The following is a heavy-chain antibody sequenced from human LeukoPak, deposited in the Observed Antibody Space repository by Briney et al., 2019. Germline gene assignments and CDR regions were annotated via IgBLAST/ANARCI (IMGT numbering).Heavy chain of an antibody. CDR2: ISYDGSNK. V-gene: IGHV3-30*04. Sequence: SGGSLRLSCAASGFTFSSYAMHWVRQAPGKGLEWVALISYDGSNKYYAESVKGRFTISRDNSKNTLYLQMNSLRAEDRAVYYCARSPVIYCSGGSGECYFDYWGQGTLVTVSS. CDR3: ARSPVIYCSGGSGECYFDY. J-gene: IGHJ4*02. CDR1: GFTFSSYA. D-gene: IGHD2-15*01.